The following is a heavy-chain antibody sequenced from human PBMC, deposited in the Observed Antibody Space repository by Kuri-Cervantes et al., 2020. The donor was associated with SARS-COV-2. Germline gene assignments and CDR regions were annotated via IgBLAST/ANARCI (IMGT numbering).Heavy chain of an antibody. J-gene: IGHJ4*02. Sequence: GESLKISCAASGFAFSSHSMTWLWQAPGRELEWVSAISGNSVWIYYADSVKGRFTISRDNSKNIVYLQMNSLGADDTAVYYCGPFSRYAYDFDKWGQGNLVTVSS. CDR2: ISGNSVWI. D-gene: IGHD3-9*01. V-gene: IGHV3-23*01. CDR3: GPFSRYAYDFDK. CDR1: GFAFSSHS.